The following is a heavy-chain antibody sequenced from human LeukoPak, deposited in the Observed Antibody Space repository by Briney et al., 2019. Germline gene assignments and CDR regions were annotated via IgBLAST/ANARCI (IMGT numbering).Heavy chain of an antibody. J-gene: IGHJ4*02. CDR1: GFTFSNAW. Sequence: GGSLRLSCAASGFTFSNAWMSWVRQAPGKGLEWVGRIKSKTDGGTTDYAAPVKGRFTISRDDSKNTLYLQMNSLKTEDTAVYYCTTYPFDSSGYYALVYWGQGTLVTVSS. D-gene: IGHD3-22*01. CDR3: TTYPFDSSGYYALVY. V-gene: IGHV3-15*01. CDR2: IKSKTDGGTT.